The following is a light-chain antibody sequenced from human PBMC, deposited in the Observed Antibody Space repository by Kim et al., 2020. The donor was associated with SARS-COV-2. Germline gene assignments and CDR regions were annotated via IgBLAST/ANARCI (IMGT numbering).Light chain of an antibody. CDR1: KLGEKY. Sequence: SYELTQPPSVSVSPGQTASITCSGEKLGEKYTYWYQQQPGQSPVLVIYEDIKRPSGIPERFSGSNSGNTATLTISGTQAIYEADYYCQAWDTSTVVFGGGTQLTVL. J-gene: IGLJ2*01. CDR2: EDI. CDR3: QAWDTSTVV. V-gene: IGLV3-1*01.